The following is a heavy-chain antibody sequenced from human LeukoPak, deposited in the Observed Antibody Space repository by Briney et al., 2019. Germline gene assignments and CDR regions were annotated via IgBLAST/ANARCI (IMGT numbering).Heavy chain of an antibody. D-gene: IGHD3-16*01. J-gene: IGHJ3*02. CDR2: IFESGST. Sequence: PSETLSLTCAVSGYSISNGYYWGWVRQPPGKGLEWIATIFESGSTYYSPSLKSRVAIPVDTSRNQFSLKLSSVTAADTAVYFCARHSQWGIIPWAFDIWGQGTMVTVSS. CDR1: GYSISNGYY. CDR3: ARHSQWGIIPWAFDI. V-gene: IGHV4-38-2*01.